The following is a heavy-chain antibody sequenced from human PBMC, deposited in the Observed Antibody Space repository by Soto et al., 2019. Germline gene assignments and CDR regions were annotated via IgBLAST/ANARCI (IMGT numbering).Heavy chain of an antibody. CDR2: ISSSSSYI. CDR1: GFTFSSYS. V-gene: IGHV3-21*01. Sequence: PGGSLRLSCAASGFTFSSYSMNWVRQAPGKGLEWVSSISSSSSYIYYADSVKGRFTISRDNAKNSLYLQMNSLRAEDTAVYYCAIDLVGTAMDYWGQGTLVTVSS. D-gene: IGHD5-18*01. CDR3: AIDLVGTAMDY. J-gene: IGHJ4*02.